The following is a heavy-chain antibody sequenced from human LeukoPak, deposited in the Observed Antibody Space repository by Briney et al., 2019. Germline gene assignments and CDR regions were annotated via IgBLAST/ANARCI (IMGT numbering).Heavy chain of an antibody. CDR1: GGSISSSSYY. J-gene: IGHJ3*02. D-gene: IGHD3-22*01. CDR3: ARRGNYDSSGYYYDAFDI. CDR2: IYYSGST. V-gene: IGHV4-39*01. Sequence: SETLSLTCTVSGGSISSSSYYWGWIRQPPGKGLEWIGSIYYSGSTYYNPSLKSRVTISVDTSKNQFSLKVSSVTAADTAVYYCARRGNYDSSGYYYDAFDIWGQGTMVTVSS.